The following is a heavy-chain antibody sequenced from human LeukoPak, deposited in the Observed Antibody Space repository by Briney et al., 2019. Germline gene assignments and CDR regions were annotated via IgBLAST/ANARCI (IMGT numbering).Heavy chain of an antibody. CDR3: ARVYYDFWSGYEYDAFDI. Sequence: ASVKVSCQASGYTFTSYDINWVRQATGQGLGWMGWMNPNSGNTGYAQKFQGRVTMTRNTSISTAYMELSSLRSDDTAVYYCARVYYDFWSGYEYDAFDIWGQGTMVTVSS. J-gene: IGHJ3*02. CDR1: GYTFTSYD. CDR2: MNPNSGNT. V-gene: IGHV1-8*01. D-gene: IGHD3-3*01.